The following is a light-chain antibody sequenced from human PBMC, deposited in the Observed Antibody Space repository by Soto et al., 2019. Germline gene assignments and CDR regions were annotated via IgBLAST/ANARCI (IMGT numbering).Light chain of an antibody. CDR2: ENN. J-gene: IGLJ3*02. Sequence: QSVLTQPPSVAAAPGQKVTISCSGSSSNIGSDFVSWYQQLPGTAPQLLIYENNKRPSGIPDRFSGSNSATSATLGITGLKTGDEADYYCAAWDTSLSGGVFGGGTKVTVL. CDR1: SSNIGSDF. V-gene: IGLV1-51*02. CDR3: AAWDTSLSGGV.